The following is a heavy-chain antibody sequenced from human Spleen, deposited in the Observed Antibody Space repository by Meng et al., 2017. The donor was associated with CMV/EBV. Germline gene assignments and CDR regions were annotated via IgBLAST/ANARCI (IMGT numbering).Heavy chain of an antibody. CDR2: TNPNSGAT. Sequence: ASGYTFSGYYMHWVRQAPGQGLEWMGWTNPNSGATNHAQKFQGRVIMTRDTSISTAYMELSSLISDDTAVYYCARGGWLQFRGFDYWGQGTLVTVSS. CDR3: ARGGWLQFRGFDY. J-gene: IGHJ4*02. D-gene: IGHD5-24*01. CDR1: GYTFSGYY. V-gene: IGHV1-2*02.